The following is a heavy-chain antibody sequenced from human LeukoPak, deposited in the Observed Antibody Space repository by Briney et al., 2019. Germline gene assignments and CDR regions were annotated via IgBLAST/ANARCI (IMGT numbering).Heavy chain of an antibody. Sequence: GGSLRLSCAASGFTFDDYAMHWVRQAPGKGLEWVSLISGDGGSTYYADSVKGRFTISRDNSKNSLYLQMNSLRTEDTALYYCAKDSSSWYGSPSFDYWGQGTLVAVSS. J-gene: IGHJ4*02. V-gene: IGHV3-43*02. CDR1: GFTFDDYA. CDR3: AKDSSSWYGSPSFDY. D-gene: IGHD6-13*01. CDR2: ISGDGGST.